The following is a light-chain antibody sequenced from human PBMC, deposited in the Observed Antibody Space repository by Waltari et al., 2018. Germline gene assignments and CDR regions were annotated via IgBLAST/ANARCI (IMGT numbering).Light chain of an antibody. V-gene: IGKV3-15*01. J-gene: IGKJ1*01. CDR2: GAS. Sequence: VLTQSPVSLSVSPGEGVTLSCRASHSVYRSLAWYQQKPGQGPRLLIYGASTRATGVPTRFSGGGSGTEFTLNIDSLQYEDSAVYVCQEYSAGRPWTFGQGTKVEVK. CDR1: HSVYRS. CDR3: QEYSAGRPWT.